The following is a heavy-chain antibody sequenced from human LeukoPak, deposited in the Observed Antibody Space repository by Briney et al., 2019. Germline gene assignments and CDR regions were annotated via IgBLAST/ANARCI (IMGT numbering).Heavy chain of an antibody. D-gene: IGHD1-26*01. J-gene: IGHJ6*03. CDR1: GFSFSTYN. V-gene: IGHV3-21*01. Sequence: GESLRLSCEASGFSFSTYNMNWVRQAPGKGLEWVSSITTSSTYIYYADSVKGRFTISRDNAKNSLYLQMNSLRAEDTAVYYCARDPYSGSYGDYYYYYMDVWGKGTTVTVSS. CDR2: ITTSSTYI. CDR3: ARDPYSGSYGDYYYYYMDV.